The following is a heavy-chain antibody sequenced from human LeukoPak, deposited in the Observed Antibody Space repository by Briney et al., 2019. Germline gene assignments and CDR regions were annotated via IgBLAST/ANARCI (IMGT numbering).Heavy chain of an antibody. Sequence: GGSLRLSCAASGFTFSSYSMNWVRQAPGKGLEWVSYISSSSSTIYYADSVKGRFTISRDNAKNSLYLQMNSLRAEDTAVYYCARLAGVHDYSNYGQFDYWGREPWSPSPQ. CDR2: ISSSSSTI. J-gene: IGHJ4*02. V-gene: IGHV3-48*01. CDR1: GFTFSSYS. CDR3: ARLAGVHDYSNYGQFDY. D-gene: IGHD4-11*01.